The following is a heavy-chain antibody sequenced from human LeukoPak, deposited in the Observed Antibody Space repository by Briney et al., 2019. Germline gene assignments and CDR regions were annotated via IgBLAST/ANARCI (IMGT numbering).Heavy chain of an antibody. CDR1: GFTFDDYA. D-gene: IGHD5-12*01. CDR3: AKGTSSAYAYYMDV. V-gene: IGHV3-9*03. J-gene: IGHJ6*03. Sequence: GRSLRLSCAASGFTFDDYAMHWVRQGPGRGLEWVSGINWNSGSIGYADSVKGRFTICRDNAKNSLYLQMNSLRAEDMALYYCAKGTSSAYAYYMDVWGKGTTVTVSS. CDR2: INWNSGSI.